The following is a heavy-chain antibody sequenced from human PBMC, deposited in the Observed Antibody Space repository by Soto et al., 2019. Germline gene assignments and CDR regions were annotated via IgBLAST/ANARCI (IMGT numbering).Heavy chain of an antibody. CDR1: GFTFSSYA. V-gene: IGHV3-23*01. Sequence: EVQLLESGGGLVQPGGSLRLSCAASGFTFSSYAMSWVRQAPGKGLEWVSAISGSGGSTYYADSVKGRFTISRDNSKNTLYLQMNSLRAEDTAVYYCAKGVLRYFDWLLGYWGQGTLVTVS. CDR2: ISGSGGST. D-gene: IGHD3-9*01. J-gene: IGHJ4*02. CDR3: AKGVLRYFDWLLGY.